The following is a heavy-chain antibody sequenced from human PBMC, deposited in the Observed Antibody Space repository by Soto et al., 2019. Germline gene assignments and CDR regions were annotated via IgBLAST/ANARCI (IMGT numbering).Heavy chain of an antibody. V-gene: IGHV4-59*01. CDR3: ARRYGTTFDY. CDR1: GGSISSYY. CDR2: IYYSGST. J-gene: IGHJ4*02. Sequence: QVQLQESGPGLVKPSETLSLTCTVSGGSISSYYWSWIRQPPGKGLEWIGYIYYSGSTNYNPSLKRRVTISVDTSKNQFSLKLSSVTAADTAVYYCARRYGTTFDYWGRGTLVTVSS. D-gene: IGHD1-7*01.